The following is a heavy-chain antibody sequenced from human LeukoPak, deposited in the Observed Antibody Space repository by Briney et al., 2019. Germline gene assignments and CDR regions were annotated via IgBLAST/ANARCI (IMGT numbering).Heavy chain of an antibody. CDR1: GGSISSYY. J-gene: IGHJ5*02. CDR3: AREYLEYSSSSVWFDP. D-gene: IGHD6-6*01. CDR2: IYYSGST. V-gene: IGHV4-59*01. Sequence: SETLSLTCTVSGGSISSYYWSWIRQPPGKGLEWIGYIYYSGSTNYNPSLKSRVTISVDTSKNQFSLKLSSVTAADTAVYYCAREYLEYSSSSVWFDPWGQGTLVTVSS.